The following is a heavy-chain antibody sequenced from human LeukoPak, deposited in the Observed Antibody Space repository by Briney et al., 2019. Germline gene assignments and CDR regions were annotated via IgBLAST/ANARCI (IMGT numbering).Heavy chain of an antibody. CDR2: INHSGST. Sequence: SETLSLTCAVYGGSFSGYYWSWIRQPPGKGLEWIGEINHSGSTNYNPSLKSRVTISVDTSKNQFSLKLSSVTAADTAVYYCARWPSGYSYGRLPPYYYYMDVWGKGTTVTVSS. CDR1: GGSFSGYY. D-gene: IGHD5-18*01. CDR3: ARWPSGYSYGRLPPYYYYMDV. V-gene: IGHV4-34*01. J-gene: IGHJ6*03.